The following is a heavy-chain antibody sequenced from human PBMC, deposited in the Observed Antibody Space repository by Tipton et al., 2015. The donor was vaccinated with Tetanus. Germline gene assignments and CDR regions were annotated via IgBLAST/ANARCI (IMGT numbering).Heavy chain of an antibody. CDR1: GITLSTYG. J-gene: IGHJ4*02. D-gene: IGHD3-22*01. CDR2: IVGSGATP. Sequence: GSLRLSCAASGITLSTYGMSWVRHAPGRGLEWVSGIVGSGATPYYADSVKGRFTISRDDSKNTLYLQMSSLRVEDTAVYYCKRGSAGSGYPPDYWGQGTLVTVSS. V-gene: IGHV3-23*01. CDR3: KRGSAGSGYPPDY.